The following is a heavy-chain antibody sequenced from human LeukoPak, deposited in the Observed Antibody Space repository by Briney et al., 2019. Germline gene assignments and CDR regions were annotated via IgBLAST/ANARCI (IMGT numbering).Heavy chain of an antibody. CDR1: GFTFSSYA. V-gene: IGHV3-23*01. CDR3: AKDRRDTAMVRKAGLRDY. Sequence: PGGSLRLSCAASGFTFSSYAMSWVRQAPGKGLEWVSAISGSGGSTYYADSVKGRFTISRDNSKNTLYLQMNSLRAEDTAVYYCAKDRRDTAMVRKAGLRDYWGQGTLVTVSS. CDR2: ISGSGGST. J-gene: IGHJ4*02. D-gene: IGHD5-18*01.